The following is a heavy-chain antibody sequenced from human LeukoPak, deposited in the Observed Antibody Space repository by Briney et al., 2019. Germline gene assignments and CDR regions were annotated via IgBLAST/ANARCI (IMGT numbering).Heavy chain of an antibody. CDR3: ARCSSTSCYTGYFDY. V-gene: IGHV3-7*01. Sequence: GGSLRLSCAASGFIFSSYWMSWVRQAPGKGLEWVASIKQDRSEKYYVDSVKGRFTISRDNSKNTLYLQMNSLRAEDTAVYYCARCSSTSCYTGYFDYWGQGTLVTVSS. CDR2: IKQDRSEK. J-gene: IGHJ4*02. CDR1: GFIFSSYW. D-gene: IGHD2-2*02.